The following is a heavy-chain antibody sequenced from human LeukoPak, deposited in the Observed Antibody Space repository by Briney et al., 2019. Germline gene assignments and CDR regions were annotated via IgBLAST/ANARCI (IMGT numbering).Heavy chain of an antibody. J-gene: IGHJ4*02. CDR2: ISGSGGST. D-gene: IGHD3-22*01. CDR3: VRDGDYDSGGYYRTFDY. V-gene: IGHV3-23*01. Sequence: GGSLRLSCVASGFTFTSQAMNWVRQAPGKGLEWVSYISGSGGSTYYADSVEGRFSISRDNYNNTLFLQVNSLRVEDTAVYYCVRDGDYDSGGYYRTFDYWGQGTLVTVSS. CDR1: GFTFTSQA.